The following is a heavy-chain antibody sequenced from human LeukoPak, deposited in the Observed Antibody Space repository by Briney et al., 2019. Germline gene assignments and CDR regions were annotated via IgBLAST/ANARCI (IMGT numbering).Heavy chain of an antibody. V-gene: IGHV3-33*06. D-gene: IGHD2-2*03. CDR2: IWYDGNHK. CDR1: GFTFTTYG. J-gene: IGHJ5*02. Sequence: GGSLRLSCEASGFTFTTYGMHWVRQAPGKGLEWVAVIWYDGNHKYYADSMKGRFTISRDNSKNTLYLQMNNLRVEDTAVYFCAKDGGGYCTSSSCAGSWFDPWGQGTLVTVSS. CDR3: AKDGGGYCTSSSCAGSWFDP.